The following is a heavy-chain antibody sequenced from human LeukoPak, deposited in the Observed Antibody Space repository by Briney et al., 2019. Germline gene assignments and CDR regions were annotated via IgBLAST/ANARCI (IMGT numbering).Heavy chain of an antibody. CDR1: GSSFTSYW. V-gene: IGHV5-51*01. Sequence: GASLQISCKGSGSSFTSYWIGWVRPLPGKGLEWMGIIYPGDSDTRYSPSFQGQVTISADKSISTAYLQWSSLKASDTAMYYCASPRITGHPEPNDAFDIWGQGTMVTVSS. J-gene: IGHJ3*02. CDR2: IYPGDSDT. CDR3: ASPRITGHPEPNDAFDI. D-gene: IGHD1-20*01.